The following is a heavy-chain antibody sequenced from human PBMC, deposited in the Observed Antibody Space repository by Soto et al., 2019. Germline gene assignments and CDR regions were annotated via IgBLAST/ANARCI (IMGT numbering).Heavy chain of an antibody. CDR1: GYTFTSYY. CDR3: AKDSCIVATIKVLDY. J-gene: IGHJ4*02. V-gene: IGHV1-46*01. D-gene: IGHD5-12*01. CDR2: INPSGGST. Sequence: GASVKVSCKASGYTFTSYYMHWVRQAPGQGLEWMGIINPSGGSTSYAQKFQGRVTMTRDTSTSTVYMELSSLRSEDTALYYCAKDSCIVATIKVLDYPAQGSLVPGSA.